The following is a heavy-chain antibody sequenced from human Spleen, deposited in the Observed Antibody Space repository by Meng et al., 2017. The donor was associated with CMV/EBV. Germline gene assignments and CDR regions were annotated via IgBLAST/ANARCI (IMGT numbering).Heavy chain of an antibody. CDR2: IKQDGSEK. CDR3: ARDPRVKSYVVVPAASDY. V-gene: IGHV3-7*01. Sequence: GGSLRLSCAASGFTFSSYEMNWVRQAPGKGLEWVANIKQDGSEKYYVGSVKGRFTISRDNAKNSLYLQMNSLRAEDTAVYYCARDPRVKSYVVVPAASDYWGQGTMVTVSS. J-gene: IGHJ4*02. D-gene: IGHD2-2*01. CDR1: GFTFSSYE.